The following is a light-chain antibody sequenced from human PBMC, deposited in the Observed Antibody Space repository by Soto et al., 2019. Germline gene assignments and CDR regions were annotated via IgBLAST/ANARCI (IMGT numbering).Light chain of an antibody. CDR3: SSYTSSSTLEV. Sequence: QSALTRPASVSGSPGQSITISCTGTSSDVGGYNYVSWYQQHPGKAPKLIIYEASTRPSGVSNRCSGSKSGNTASLTISGLQAEDEADYYCSSYTSSSTLEVFGTGTKLTVL. CDR2: EAS. CDR1: SSDVGGYNY. J-gene: IGLJ1*01. V-gene: IGLV2-14*01.